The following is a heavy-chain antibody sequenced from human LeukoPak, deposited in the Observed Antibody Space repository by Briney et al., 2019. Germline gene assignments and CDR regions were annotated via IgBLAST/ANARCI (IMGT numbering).Heavy chain of an antibody. V-gene: IGHV3-7*01. D-gene: IGHD1-14*01. Sequence: GGSLRLSCAASGFTFSSYWMSWVRQAPGKGLEWVANIKQDGSEKYYADSVKGRFTISRDNAKNSLYLQMNRLRPEDTAVYFCARGPPTLTYYYYYMDVWGKGTTVTVSS. CDR2: IKQDGSEK. J-gene: IGHJ6*03. CDR1: GFTFSSYW. CDR3: ARGPPTLTYYYYYMDV.